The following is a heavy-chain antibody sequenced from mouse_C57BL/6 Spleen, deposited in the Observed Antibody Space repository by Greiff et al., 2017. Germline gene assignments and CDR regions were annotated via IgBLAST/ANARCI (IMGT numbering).Heavy chain of an antibody. Sequence: VQLQQPGAELVMPGASVKLSCKASGHTFTSYWMHWVKQRPGQGLEWIGEIDPSDSYTNYNQKFKGKSTSTVDKSSSTAYMQLSSLTSEDSAVYYCARPSSGRGFDYWGQGTTLTVSS. CDR2: IDPSDSYT. V-gene: IGHV1-69*01. D-gene: IGHD3-2*02. CDR3: ARPSSGRGFDY. J-gene: IGHJ2*01. CDR1: GHTFTSYW.